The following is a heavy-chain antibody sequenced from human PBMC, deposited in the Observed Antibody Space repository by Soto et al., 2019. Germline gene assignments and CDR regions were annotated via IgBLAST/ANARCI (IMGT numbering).Heavy chain of an antibody. CDR2: IYYSGST. CDR3: ARGSLWFGESYGMDV. D-gene: IGHD3-10*01. CDR1: GGSISSYY. V-gene: IGHV4-59*01. Sequence: SETLSLTCTVSGGSISSYYWSWIRQPPGKGLEWIGYIYYSGSTNYNPSLKSRVTISVDTSKNQFSLKLSSVTAADTAVYYCARGSLWFGESYGMDVWGQGTTVTVSS. J-gene: IGHJ6*02.